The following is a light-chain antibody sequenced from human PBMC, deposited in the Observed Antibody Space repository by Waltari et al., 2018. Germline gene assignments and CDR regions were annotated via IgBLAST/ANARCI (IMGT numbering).Light chain of an antibody. CDR2: DAS. J-gene: IGKJ3*01. V-gene: IGKV3-11*01. Sequence: EIVLTQSPATLSLSPGERATLSCRASQSVSSSLVWYQQKAGPAPRLLIYDASNRATGIPARFSGSGSGTDFTLTISSLEPEDFAVYYCQQRSNWPPFTFGPGTKVEIK. CDR3: QQRSNWPPFT. CDR1: QSVSSS.